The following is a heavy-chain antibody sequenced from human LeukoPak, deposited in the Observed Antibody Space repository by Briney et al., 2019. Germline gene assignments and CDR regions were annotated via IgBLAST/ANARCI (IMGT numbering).Heavy chain of an antibody. D-gene: IGHD3-22*01. CDR3: ARDRRFVNWDSSGEKAFDI. CDR2: IKQDGSEK. CDR1: GFTFSSYW. Sequence: PGGSLRLSCAASGFTFSSYWMSWVRQAPGKGLEWVANIKQDGSEKYYVDSVKGRFTISRDNAKNSLYLQMNSLGAEDTAVYYCARDRRFVNWDSSGEKAFDIWGQGTMVTVSS. J-gene: IGHJ3*02. V-gene: IGHV3-7*01.